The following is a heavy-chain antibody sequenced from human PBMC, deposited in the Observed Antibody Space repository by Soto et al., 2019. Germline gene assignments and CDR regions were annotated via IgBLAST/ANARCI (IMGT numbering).Heavy chain of an antibody. D-gene: IGHD3-22*01. CDR3: ARGGSGYVWFNEF. CDR2: IIPVFGST. V-gene: IGHV1-69*01. Sequence: QVQLVQSGAEVKKPGSSVRVSCKDSGGLFSSYAISWVRHAPGQRLEWMGGIIPVFGSTTYAQKFQARLTITADENTKTAYMDLRSLKSEDTVIYYWARGGSGYVWFNEFWGQGTLVTVSS. J-gene: IGHJ4*02. CDR1: GGLFSSYA.